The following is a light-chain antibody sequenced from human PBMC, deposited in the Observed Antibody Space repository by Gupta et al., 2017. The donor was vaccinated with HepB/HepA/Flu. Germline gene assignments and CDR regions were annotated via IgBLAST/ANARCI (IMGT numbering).Light chain of an antibody. Sequence: DTGTINCKSSQSLLYTANNKNYLVWYQQKPGQPPKLLFYWASTRDSGVPDRFSGSGSGTDFTLTISSLQAEDVAVYYCQQYYTTPLTFGGGTKVEIK. CDR2: WAS. V-gene: IGKV4-1*01. CDR1: QSLLYTANNKNY. J-gene: IGKJ4*01. CDR3: QQYYTTPLT.